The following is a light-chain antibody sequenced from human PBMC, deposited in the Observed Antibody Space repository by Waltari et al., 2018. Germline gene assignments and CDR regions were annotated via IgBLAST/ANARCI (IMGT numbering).Light chain of an antibody. CDR3: SSYTSSRTLI. CDR2: DVT. V-gene: IGLV2-14*01. J-gene: IGLJ2*01. Sequence: QSALTPPASVSGSPGQSIAISCTGTTSDIGYHKFVSWYQQNPGKAPQLIIYDVTGRPSGVSDRFSGSKSGNTASLTISGLQAEDEADYYCSSYTSSRTLIFGGGTKVTV. CDR1: TSDIGYHKF.